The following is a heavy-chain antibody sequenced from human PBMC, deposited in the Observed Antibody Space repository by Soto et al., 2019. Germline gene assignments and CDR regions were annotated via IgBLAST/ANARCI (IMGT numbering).Heavy chain of an antibody. V-gene: IGHV4-30-2*01. CDR2: IYRSGSV. CDR1: GGSLSSGDYS. D-gene: IGHD2-2*01. CDR3: ARGGPPAAPYYYSSGMDV. Sequence: LSLPCAVSGGSLSSGDYSGNWIRQPPGRGLEWSGYIYRSGSVYYTPSLRSRVTISVDRSKNQFSLKLTSVTAAASAVYYCARGGPPAAPYYYSSGMDVWGQGTTVTVS. J-gene: IGHJ6*02.